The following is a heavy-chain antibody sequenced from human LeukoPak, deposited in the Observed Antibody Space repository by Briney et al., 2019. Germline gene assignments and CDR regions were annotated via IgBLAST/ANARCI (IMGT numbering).Heavy chain of an antibody. Sequence: ASVKVSCKASGYTFTGYYMHWVRQAPGQGLEWMGWINPNSGGTNYAQKFQGRVTMTRDTSISTAYMELRSLRSDDTAVYYCAREGVDDSSGYHIIDYWGQGTLVTVSS. CDR3: AREGVDDSSGYHIIDY. V-gene: IGHV1-2*02. CDR1: GYTFTGYY. J-gene: IGHJ4*02. CDR2: INPNSGGT. D-gene: IGHD3-22*01.